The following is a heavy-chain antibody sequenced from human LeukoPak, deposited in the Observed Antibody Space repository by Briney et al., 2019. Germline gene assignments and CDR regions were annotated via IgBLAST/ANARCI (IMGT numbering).Heavy chain of an antibody. CDR3: ARDYYGSGSYADDAFDI. J-gene: IGHJ3*02. CDR2: FDPEDGET. CDR1: GYTLTELS. D-gene: IGHD3-10*01. Sequence: ASVKVSCKVSGYTLTELSMHWVRQAPGKGLEWMGGFDPEDGETIYAQKFQGRVTITADKSTSTAYMELSSLRSEDTAVYYCARDYYGSGSYADDAFDIWGQGTMVTVSS. V-gene: IGHV1-24*01.